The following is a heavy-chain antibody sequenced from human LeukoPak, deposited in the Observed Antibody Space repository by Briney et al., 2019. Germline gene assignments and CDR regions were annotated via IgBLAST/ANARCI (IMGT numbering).Heavy chain of an antibody. Sequence: GGSLRLSCAASGFTFSDYYMSWIRQVPGKGLEWISYIGDSGSPIFYADSVKGRFTISRDSAKNSLYLQMNNLRAEDTAVYYCARGAGPLFDPWGQGTLVTVSS. CDR1: GFTFSDYY. CDR3: ARGAGPLFDP. CDR2: IGDSGSPI. J-gene: IGHJ5*02. V-gene: IGHV3-11*01.